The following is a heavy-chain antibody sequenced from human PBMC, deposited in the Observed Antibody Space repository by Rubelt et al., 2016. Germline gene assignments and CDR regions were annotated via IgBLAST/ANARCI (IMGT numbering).Heavy chain of an antibody. J-gene: IGHJ4*02. V-gene: IGHV4-34*01. CDR1: GGSFSGYY. CDR2: INHSGST. CDR3: ARVAAAGILDY. Sequence: QVQLQQWGAGLLKPSETLSLTCAVYGGSFSGYYWSWIRQPPGKGLEWIGEINHSGSTNYNPSCRSGVTKSVETAKNQFSLKLRVVTAADTAVYYCARVAAAGILDYWGQGTLVTVSS. D-gene: IGHD6-13*01.